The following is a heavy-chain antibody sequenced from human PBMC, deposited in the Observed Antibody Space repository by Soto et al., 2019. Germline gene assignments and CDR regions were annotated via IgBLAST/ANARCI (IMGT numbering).Heavy chain of an antibody. CDR1: GYTFTSYG. D-gene: IGHD6-19*01. CDR2: ISAYNGNT. CDR3: ARESGRAPAVAVSTVAFDY. J-gene: IGHJ4*02. Sequence: ASVKVSCKASGYTFTSYGISWVRQAPGQGLEWMGWISAYNGNTNYAQKLQGRVTMTTDTSTSTAYMELRSLRSDDTAVYYCARESGRAPAVAVSTVAFDYWGQGTLVTVSS. V-gene: IGHV1-18*01.